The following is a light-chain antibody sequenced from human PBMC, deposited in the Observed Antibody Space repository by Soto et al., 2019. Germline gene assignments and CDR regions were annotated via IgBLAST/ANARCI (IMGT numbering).Light chain of an antibody. CDR3: CLFRSGNTI. CDR2: EVS. Sequence: QSVLAQPPSVSGSPGQSVTISCTGTSSEVGSYNRVSWYQQPPGTAPKLMIYEVSNRPSGVPDRFSGSKSGSTASLTISGLQAEDEADYYCCLFRSGNTIFGTGTKVTVL. V-gene: IGLV2-18*01. CDR1: SSEVGSYNR. J-gene: IGLJ1*01.